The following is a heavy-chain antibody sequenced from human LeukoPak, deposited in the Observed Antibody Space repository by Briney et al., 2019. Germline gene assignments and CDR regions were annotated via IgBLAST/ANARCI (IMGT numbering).Heavy chain of an antibody. D-gene: IGHD1-26*01. Sequence: GGSLRLSCAASGFTVSSNYMSWVRQAPGKGLEWVSVIYSGGTTYYADSVKGRFTISRDNSKNTLHLQMSTLRAEDTALYYCVKDVGGSYAFDYWGQGILVTVAS. CDR1: GFTVSSNY. J-gene: IGHJ4*02. V-gene: IGHV3-66*01. CDR2: IYSGGTT. CDR3: VKDVGGSYAFDY.